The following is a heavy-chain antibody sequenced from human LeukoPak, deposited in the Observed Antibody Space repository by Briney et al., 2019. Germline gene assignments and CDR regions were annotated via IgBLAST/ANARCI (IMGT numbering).Heavy chain of an antibody. V-gene: IGHV1-2*02. D-gene: IGHD1-26*01. CDR1: GSAFTVCY. J-gene: IGHJ4*02. Sequence: SVNLSCNASGSAFTVCYMHWVWQAPGQGLGWMGWINPNSGGTNYAQKFQGRVTMTRDTNISTAYMELSRVRSDDTAVYYCAREGIVGATVGVYWGQGTLVTVSS. CDR3: AREGIVGATVGVY. CDR2: INPNSGGT.